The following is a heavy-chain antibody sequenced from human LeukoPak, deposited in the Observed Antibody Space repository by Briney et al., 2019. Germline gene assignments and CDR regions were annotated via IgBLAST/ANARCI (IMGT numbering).Heavy chain of an antibody. CDR3: AKGRDSSGYELDY. D-gene: IGHD3-22*01. Sequence: SGGSLRLSCAASGFTFSSYGMHWVRQAPGKGLEWVAVISYDGSNKYYADSVKGRFTISRDYSKNTLYLQMNSMRAEDTAVYYWAKGRDSSGYELDYWGQGTLVTVS. CDR2: ISYDGSNK. V-gene: IGHV3-30*18. CDR1: GFTFSSYG. J-gene: IGHJ4*02.